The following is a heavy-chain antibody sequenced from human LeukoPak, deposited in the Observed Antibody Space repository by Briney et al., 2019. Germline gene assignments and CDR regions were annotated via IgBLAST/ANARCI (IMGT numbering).Heavy chain of an antibody. CDR2: ISWNSGSI. Sequence: GGSLRLFCAASGFTFDDYAMHWVRQAPGKGLEWVSGISWNSGSIGYADSVKGRFTISRDNAKNSLYLQMNSLRAEETALYYCAKGLWFGEFHPFDYWGQGTLVTVSS. CDR3: AKGLWFGEFHPFDY. V-gene: IGHV3-9*01. D-gene: IGHD3-10*01. J-gene: IGHJ4*02. CDR1: GFTFDDYA.